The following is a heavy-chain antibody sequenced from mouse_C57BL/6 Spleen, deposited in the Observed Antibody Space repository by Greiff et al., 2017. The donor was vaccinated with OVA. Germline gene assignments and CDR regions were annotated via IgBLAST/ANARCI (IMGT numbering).Heavy chain of an antibody. CDR1: GYTFTDYN. CDR3: ASSLTFAWFAY. D-gene: IGHD4-1*01. Sequence: EVQRVESGPELVKPGASVKIPCKASGYTFTDYNLDWVKQSHGKSLEWIGDINPNNGGTIYNQKFKGKATLTVDKSSSTAYMELRSLTSEDTAVYYCASSLTFAWFAYWGQGTLVTVSA. V-gene: IGHV1-18*01. CDR2: INPNNGGT. J-gene: IGHJ3*01.